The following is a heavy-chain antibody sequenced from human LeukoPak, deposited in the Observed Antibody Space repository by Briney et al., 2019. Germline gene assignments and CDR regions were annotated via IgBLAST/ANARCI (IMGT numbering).Heavy chain of an antibody. CDR3: ARESFSSGWYYYGLDV. J-gene: IGHJ6*02. V-gene: IGHV7-4-1*02. Sequence: GASVKVSRKASGYTFTRYAVNWVRQAPGQGLEWMGWINTNTGNPTYAQGFTGRFVFSLDTSVNTAYLQISSLEAEDTAVYHCARESFSSGWYYYGLDVWGQGTTVTVSS. CDR2: INTNTGNP. CDR1: GYTFTRYA. D-gene: IGHD6-13*01.